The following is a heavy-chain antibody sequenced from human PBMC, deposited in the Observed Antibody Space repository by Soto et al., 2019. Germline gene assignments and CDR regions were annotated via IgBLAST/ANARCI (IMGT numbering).Heavy chain of an antibody. CDR2: ISARGGSS. CDR3: AKGAIEYSASVDN. CDR1: GFSFSSYA. Sequence: EVQLLESGGGLVQPGVSLRLSCAASGFSFSSYAMVWVRQAPGKGLEWVTVISARGGSSYFADSVNGRFTISRDTSKTVLSLEMTTLRAEDTAIYFCAKGAIEYSASVDNWGQGTLVLVSS. D-gene: IGHD5-12*01. J-gene: IGHJ4*02. V-gene: IGHV3-23*01.